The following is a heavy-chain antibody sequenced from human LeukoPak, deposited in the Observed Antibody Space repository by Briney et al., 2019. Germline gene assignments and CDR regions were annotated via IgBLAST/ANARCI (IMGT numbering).Heavy chain of an antibody. V-gene: IGHV1-69*04. CDR1: GSTFSSYA. Sequence: SVKVSCKASGSTFSSYAISWVRQAPGQGLEWMGRIIPILGIANYAQKFQGRVTITADKSTSTAYMELSSRRSEDTAVYYCARDDMYSSSWYWFDAWGQGTLVTV. CDR2: IIPILGIA. CDR3: ARDDMYSSSWYWFDA. J-gene: IGHJ5*02. D-gene: IGHD6-13*01.